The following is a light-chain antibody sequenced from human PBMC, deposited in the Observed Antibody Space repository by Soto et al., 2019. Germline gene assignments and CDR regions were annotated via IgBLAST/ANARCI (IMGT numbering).Light chain of an antibody. V-gene: IGKV1-5*01. CDR1: QSISSW. CDR2: DAS. J-gene: IGKJ4*01. Sequence: DIQMTLSPSSLSASVGDRVSITCRASQSISSWLAWYQQKPGKAPKLLIYDASSLESGVPSRFSGSGSGTEFTLTINSLQSEDFAVYYCQQYNNWPLLTFGGGTKVDNK. CDR3: QQYNNWPLLT.